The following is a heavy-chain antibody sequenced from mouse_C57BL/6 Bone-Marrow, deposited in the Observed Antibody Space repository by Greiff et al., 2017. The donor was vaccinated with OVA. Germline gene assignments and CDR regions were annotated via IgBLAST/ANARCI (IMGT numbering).Heavy chain of an antibody. CDR2: ISSGGSYT. CDR1: GFTFSSYG. CDR3: ARQITTVVATDFDV. J-gene: IGHJ1*03. Sequence: DVMLVESGGDLVKPGGSLKLSCAASGFTFSSYGMSWVRQTPDKRLEWVAIISSGGSYTYSPDSVKGRFTISRDNAKNTLYLQMSSLKSEDTAMYYCARQITTVVATDFDVWGTGTTVTVSS. D-gene: IGHD1-1*01. V-gene: IGHV5-6*02.